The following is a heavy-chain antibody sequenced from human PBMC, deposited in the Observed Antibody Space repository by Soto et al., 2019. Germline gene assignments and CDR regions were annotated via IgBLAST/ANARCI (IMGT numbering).Heavy chain of an antibody. V-gene: IGHV3-23*01. CDR2: ISGSGGST. CDR3: AKALAIFGVDYYGMDV. J-gene: IGHJ6*02. Sequence: GGSLRLSCAASGFTFSSYAMSWVRQAPGKGLEWVSAISGSGGSTYYADSVKGRFTISRDNPKNTLYLQMNSLRAEDTAVYYCAKALAIFGVDYYGMDVWGQGTTVTVSS. D-gene: IGHD3-3*01. CDR1: GFTFSSYA.